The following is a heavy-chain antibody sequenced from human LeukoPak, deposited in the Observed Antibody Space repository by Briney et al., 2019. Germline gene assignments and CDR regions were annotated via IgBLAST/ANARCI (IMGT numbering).Heavy chain of an antibody. CDR1: GFTFSSYG. Sequence: GGSLRLSCAASGFTFSSYGMHWVRQAPGKGLEWVAFIRYDGSNKYYADSVKGRFTISRDNAKNSLYLQMNSLRAEDTAVYYCASFPRVGAQPDGYWGQGTLVTVSS. V-gene: IGHV3-30*02. CDR3: ASFPRVGAQPDGY. CDR2: IRYDGSNK. D-gene: IGHD1-26*01. J-gene: IGHJ4*02.